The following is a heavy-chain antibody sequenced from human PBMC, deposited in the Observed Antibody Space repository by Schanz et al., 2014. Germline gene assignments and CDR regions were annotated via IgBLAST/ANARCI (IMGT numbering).Heavy chain of an antibody. CDR2: IGVDGTTT. Sequence: VHLLDSGGGLVKPGGSLRLSCTASGFPFSDYFMAWIRQPPGRGLEWVSVIGVDGTTTYYADSVKGRFTISRDNSKNTLYLQMNSLRAEDTAVYYCAKDRSWDYDSSGYFDYWGQGTLVTVSS. CDR3: AKDRSWDYDSSGYFDY. J-gene: IGHJ4*02. D-gene: IGHD3-22*01. CDR1: GFPFSDYF. V-gene: IGHV3-23*01.